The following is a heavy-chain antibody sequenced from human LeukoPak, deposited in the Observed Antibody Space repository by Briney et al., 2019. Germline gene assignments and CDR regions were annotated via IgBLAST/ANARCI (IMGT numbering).Heavy chain of an antibody. V-gene: IGHV3-7*01. Sequence: GGSLRLSCAASGYTFSSYWMTWVRQAPGKGLEWVAKIKQDGSEGNYVDSVKGRFTISRDNAKNSLYLQMNSLRAEDTAVYYRASTATLSYWGQGTLVTVSS. CDR2: IKQDGSEG. D-gene: IGHD2-15*01. CDR3: ASTATLSY. CDR1: GYTFSSYW. J-gene: IGHJ4*02.